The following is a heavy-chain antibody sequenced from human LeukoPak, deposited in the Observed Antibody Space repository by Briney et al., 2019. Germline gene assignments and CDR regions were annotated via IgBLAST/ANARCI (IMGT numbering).Heavy chain of an antibody. D-gene: IGHD3-3*01. J-gene: IGHJ4*02. V-gene: IGHV1-18*01. CDR1: GYTFINYG. CDR2: ISPYNGNA. CDR3: ARGRDFWSGSRFDY. Sequence: ASVKVSCKASGYTFINYGISWVRQAPGQGLEWMGWISPYNGNAKYLQKLQGRVTMTTDTSTSTAYMEVRSLRSDDTAVYYCARGRDFWSGSRFDYWGQGTLVTVSS.